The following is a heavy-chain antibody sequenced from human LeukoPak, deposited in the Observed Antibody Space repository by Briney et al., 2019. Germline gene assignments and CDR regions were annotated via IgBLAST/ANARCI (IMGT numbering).Heavy chain of an antibody. V-gene: IGHV3-7*01. J-gene: IGHJ4*02. D-gene: IGHD6-13*01. CDR3: ASKHIISSSWYGGFDY. Sequence: GGSLRLSCAASGFTFSSYWMSWVRQAPGKGLEWVANIKQDGSGKYYVDSVKGRFTISRDNAKNSLYLQMNSLRAEDTAVYYCASKHIISSSWYGGFDYWGQGTLVTVSS. CDR1: GFTFSSYW. CDR2: IKQDGSGK.